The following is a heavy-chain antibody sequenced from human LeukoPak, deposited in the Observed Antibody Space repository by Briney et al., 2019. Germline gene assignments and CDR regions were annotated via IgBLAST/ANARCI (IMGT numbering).Heavy chain of an antibody. CDR3: ARDHYGDLLGNWFDP. J-gene: IGHJ5*02. CDR1: GGSISSGDYY. Sequence: SQTLSLTCTVSGGSISSGDYYWSWIRQPPGKGLEWIGYIYYSGSTYYNPSLKSRVTISVDTSKNQFSLKLSSVTAADTAVYYCARDHYGDLLGNWFDPWGQGTLVTVSS. V-gene: IGHV4-30-4*01. CDR2: IYYSGST. D-gene: IGHD4-17*01.